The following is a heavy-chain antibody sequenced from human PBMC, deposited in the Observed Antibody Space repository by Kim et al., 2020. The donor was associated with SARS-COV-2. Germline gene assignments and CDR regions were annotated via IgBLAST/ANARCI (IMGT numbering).Heavy chain of an antibody. J-gene: IGHJ6*02. V-gene: IGHV3-21*01. D-gene: IGHD3-10*01. Sequence: GGSLRLSCAASGFTFSSYSMNWVRQAPGKGLEWVSSISSSSSYIYYADSVKGRFTISRDNAKNSLYLQMNSLRAEDTAVYYCARVGVTMVRGRDYGMDVWGQGTTVTVSS. CDR3: ARVGVTMVRGRDYGMDV. CDR1: GFTFSSYS. CDR2: ISSSSSYI.